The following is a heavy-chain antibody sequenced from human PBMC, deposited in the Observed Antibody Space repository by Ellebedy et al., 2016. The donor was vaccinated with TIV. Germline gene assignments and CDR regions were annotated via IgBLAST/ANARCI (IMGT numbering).Heavy chain of an antibody. CDR2: TYYSGST. V-gene: IGHV4-59*12. CDR1: GGSISSYY. J-gene: IGHJ5*02. CDR3: ASEVEYGGNSDWFDP. D-gene: IGHD4-23*01. Sequence: SETLSLTXTVSGGSISSYYWSWIRQPPGKGLEWIGYTYYSGSTNYNPSLKSRVTISVDTSKNQFSLKLSSVTAADTAVYYCASEVEYGGNSDWFDPWGQGTLVTVSS.